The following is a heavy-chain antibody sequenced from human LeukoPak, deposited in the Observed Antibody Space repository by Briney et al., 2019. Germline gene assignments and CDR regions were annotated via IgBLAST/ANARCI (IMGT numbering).Heavy chain of an antibody. V-gene: IGHV4-59*01. CDR3: ARAYYSNYAPYYFDY. Sequence: TSSETLSLTCTVSGGSISSYYWSWIRQPPGKGLEWIGYIYYSGSTNYNPSLKSRVTISVDTSKNQFSLKLSSVTAADTAVYYCARAYYSNYAPYYFDYWGQGTLVTVS. J-gene: IGHJ4*02. CDR1: GGSISSYY. CDR2: IYYSGST. D-gene: IGHD4-11*01.